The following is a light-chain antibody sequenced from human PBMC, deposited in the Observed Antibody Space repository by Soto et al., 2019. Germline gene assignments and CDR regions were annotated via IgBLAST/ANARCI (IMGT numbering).Light chain of an antibody. J-gene: IGKJ4*01. V-gene: IGKV1D-8*03. Sequence: VIWMTQSPSLLSASTGDRVTISCRMSQGISSYLAWYQQKPGKAPELLIYAASTRATGVPARFSGGGSGTEFTLTINSLQSEDFAVYYCQRYNSWPLTFGGGTKVELK. CDR2: AAS. CDR3: QRYNSWPLT. CDR1: QGISSY.